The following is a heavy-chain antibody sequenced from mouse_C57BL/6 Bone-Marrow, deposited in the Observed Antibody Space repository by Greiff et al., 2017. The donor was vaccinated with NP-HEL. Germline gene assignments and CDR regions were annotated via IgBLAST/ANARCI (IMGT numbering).Heavy chain of an antibody. CDR3: AREGVYWDYFDY. CDR1: GYTFTSYG. Sequence: VKLVESGAELARPGASVKLSCKASGYTFTSYGISWVKQRTGQGLEWIGEIYPRSGNTYYNEKFKGKATLTADKSSSTAYMELRSLTSEDSAVYFCAREGVYWDYFDYWGQGTTLTVSS. D-gene: IGHD4-1*01. J-gene: IGHJ2*01. V-gene: IGHV1-81*01. CDR2: IYPRSGNT.